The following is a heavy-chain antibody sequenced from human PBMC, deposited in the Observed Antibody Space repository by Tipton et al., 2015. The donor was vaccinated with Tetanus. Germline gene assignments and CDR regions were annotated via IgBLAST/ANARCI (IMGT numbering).Heavy chain of an antibody. CDR3: ARSYGVTSGYSSGWYPQPVWFDY. Sequence: TLSLTCTVSGGSISSYYWSWIRQPPGKGLEWIGYIYYSGSTNYNPSLKSRVTISVDTSKNQFSLKLSSVTAADTAVYYCARSYGVTSGYSSGWYPQPVWFDYWGQGTLVPVSS. D-gene: IGHD6-19*01. J-gene: IGHJ4*02. V-gene: IGHV4-59*01. CDR1: GGSISSYY. CDR2: IYYSGST.